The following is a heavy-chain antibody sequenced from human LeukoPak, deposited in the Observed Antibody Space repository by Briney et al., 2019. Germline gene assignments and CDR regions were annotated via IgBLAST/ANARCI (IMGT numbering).Heavy chain of an antibody. J-gene: IGHJ4*02. CDR1: GYTFTSYG. CDR3: ERDDYNSTSSDY. Sequence: ASVKVSCKASGYTFTSYGISWVRQAPGQGLEWMGWISAYNGNTNYAQKLQGRVTMTTDTSTSTAYMELRSLRSDDTAVYYCERDDYNSTSSDYWGQEALVTVSS. D-gene: IGHD2/OR15-2a*01. CDR2: ISAYNGNT. V-gene: IGHV1-18*01.